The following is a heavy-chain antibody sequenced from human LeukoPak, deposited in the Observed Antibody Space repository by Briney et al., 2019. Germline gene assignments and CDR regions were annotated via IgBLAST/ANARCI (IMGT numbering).Heavy chain of an antibody. CDR1: GYTFTSYD. CDR3: ARVTGIAVARPILNWFDP. V-gene: IGHV1-18*01. CDR2: ISAYNGNT. D-gene: IGHD6-19*01. Sequence: ASVKVSCKASGYTFTSYDISWVRQAPGQGIECMGWISAYNGNTNYAQKLQGRVTMTTDTSTSTAYMELRSLRSDDTAVYYCARVTGIAVARPILNWFDPWGQGTLVTVSS. J-gene: IGHJ5*02.